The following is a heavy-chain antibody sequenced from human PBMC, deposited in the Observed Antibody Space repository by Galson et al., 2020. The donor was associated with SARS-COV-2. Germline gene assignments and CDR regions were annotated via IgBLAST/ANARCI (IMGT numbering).Heavy chain of an antibody. J-gene: IGHJ6*02. CDR1: GGSISRYY. CDR3: ARVFRSYSSSWSSPIYFYRGMDV. CDR2: VFDSGTT. V-gene: IGHV4-59*01. Sequence: ASETLSLTCSVSGGSISRYYWSWIRKPTGKTLEWIGYVFDSGTTKYNPSLSSRVTISEDMSKNQFSLELRAVTAADTAVYYCARVFRSYSSSWSSPIYFYRGMDVWGQGTTVLVSS. D-gene: IGHD6-13*01.